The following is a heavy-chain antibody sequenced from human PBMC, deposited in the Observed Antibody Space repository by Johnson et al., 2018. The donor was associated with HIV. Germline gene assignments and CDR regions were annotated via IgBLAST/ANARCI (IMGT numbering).Heavy chain of an antibody. CDR2: IKGKTDGGTT. CDR1: GFTFSNAW. J-gene: IGHJ3*02. CDR3: TTDWYSSSWYGALDAFDI. Sequence: MLLVESGGGLVQPGGSLRLSCAASGFTFSNAWMSWVRQAPGKGLEWVGRIKGKTDGGTTDYAAPVQGRFTISRDDSKNTLYLQMNSLKTEDTAVYYCTTDWYSSSWYGALDAFDIWGQGTMVTVSS. D-gene: IGHD6-13*01. V-gene: IGHV3-15*01.